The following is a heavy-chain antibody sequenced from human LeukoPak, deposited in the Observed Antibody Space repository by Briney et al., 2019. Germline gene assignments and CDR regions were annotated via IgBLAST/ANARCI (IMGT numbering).Heavy chain of an antibody. CDR1: GGSISSYY. Sequence: ETLSLTCTVSGGSISSYYWTWIRQPPGKGLEWIGEINYSGSTNYNPSLKSRVIISIDTSKNQFSLKLTSVTAADTAVYYCARGVRPDFPLLWGRGTLVTVSS. CDR3: ARGVRPDFPLL. CDR2: INYSGST. V-gene: IGHV4-34*01. J-gene: IGHJ2*01.